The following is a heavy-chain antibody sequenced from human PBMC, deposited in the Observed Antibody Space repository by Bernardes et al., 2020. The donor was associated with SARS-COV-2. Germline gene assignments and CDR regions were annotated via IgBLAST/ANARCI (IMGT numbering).Heavy chain of an antibody. CDR2: IYYSGST. CDR1: GGSVSSGSYY. J-gene: IGHJ4*02. V-gene: IGHV4-61*01. Sequence: SETLSLTCTVSGGSVSSGSYYWSWIRQPPGKGLEWIGYIYYSGSTNYNPSLKSRVTISVDTSKNQFSLKLSSVTAADTAVYYCARGREYSGYDSEFDYWAREPWSPSPQ. D-gene: IGHD5-12*01. CDR3: ARGREYSGYDSEFDY.